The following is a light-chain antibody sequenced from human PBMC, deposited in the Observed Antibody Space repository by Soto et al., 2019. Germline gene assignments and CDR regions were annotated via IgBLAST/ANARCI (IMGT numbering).Light chain of an antibody. CDR3: TAWDDSLCGSV. J-gene: IGLJ2*01. V-gene: IGLV1-47*01. CDR2: MTS. CDR1: SSNVGINN. Sequence: QSVLTQPPSASGTPGQRVTISCSGSSSNVGINNLYLYKQLSGTAPILLIYMTSRRPSGVTDRFSSSKSGTSATLASSRLRSDDEADYYCTAWDDSLCGSVFGGGTKLTVL.